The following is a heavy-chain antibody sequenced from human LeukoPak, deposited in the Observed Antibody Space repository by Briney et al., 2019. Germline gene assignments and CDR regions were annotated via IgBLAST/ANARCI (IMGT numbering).Heavy chain of an antibody. Sequence: GGSLRLSCAASGFTVSSNYMSWVRQAPGEGLEWVSVIYSGGSTYYADSVKGRFTISRDNSKNTLYLQMNSLRAEDTAVYYCASGVLRFLEWLLYYFDYWGQGTLVTVSS. D-gene: IGHD3-3*01. J-gene: IGHJ4*02. CDR1: GFTVSSNY. CDR2: IYSGGST. V-gene: IGHV3-66*01. CDR3: ASGVLRFLEWLLYYFDY.